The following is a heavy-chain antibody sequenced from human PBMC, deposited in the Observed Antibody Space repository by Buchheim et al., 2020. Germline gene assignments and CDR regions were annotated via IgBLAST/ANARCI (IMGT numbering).Heavy chain of an antibody. J-gene: IGHJ6*02. Sequence: QVQLVESGGGLVKPGGSLRLSCAASGFTFSDYYMCWIRQAPGKGLEWVSYISGSGSTIKYADSVKGRFTISRANAQHPLYLQMNSLRAEDTAVYYCARERLAVAGNYYYYAVDVWGQGTT. CDR1: GFTFSDYY. CDR3: ARERLAVAGNYYYYAVDV. V-gene: IGHV3-11*01. CDR2: ISGSGSTI. D-gene: IGHD6-19*01.